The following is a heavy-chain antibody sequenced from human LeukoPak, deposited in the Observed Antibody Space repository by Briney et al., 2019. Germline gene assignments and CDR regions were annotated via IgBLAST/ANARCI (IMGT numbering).Heavy chain of an antibody. J-gene: IGHJ6*02. Sequence: ERSLRLSCAASGFTFSSYDMHWVRQATGKGLEWVSAIGTAGDTYYPGSVKGRFTISRENAKNSLYLQMNSLRAGDTAVYYCARSSGVWSSYYDMDVWGQGTTVTVSS. D-gene: IGHD3-10*01. CDR2: IGTAGDT. CDR3: ARSSGVWSSYYDMDV. V-gene: IGHV3-13*01. CDR1: GFTFSSYD.